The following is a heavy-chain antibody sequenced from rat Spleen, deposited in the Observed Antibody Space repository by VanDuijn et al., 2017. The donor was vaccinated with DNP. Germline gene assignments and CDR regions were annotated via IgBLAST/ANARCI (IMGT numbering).Heavy chain of an antibody. CDR3: ARSLATVVPTGAMDV. Sequence: QVQLKESGPGLVQPSQTLSLTCTVSGFSFTSYGVSWVRQPPGKGLEWIAAISGGGSTDYNSALKSRLSISRDTSQSQVFLKMNSVQTEDSAMYFCARSLATVVPTGAMDVWGQGTSVTVSS. CDR1: GFSFTSYG. J-gene: IGHJ4*01. CDR2: ISGGGST. D-gene: IGHD1-3*01. V-gene: IGHV2S12*01.